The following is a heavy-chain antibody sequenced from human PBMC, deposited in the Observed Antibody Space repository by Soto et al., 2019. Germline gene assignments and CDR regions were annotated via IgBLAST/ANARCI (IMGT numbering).Heavy chain of an antibody. D-gene: IGHD3-16*01. Sequence: EVQLLESGGGLVQPGGSLRLSCAASGFTFRNYDMTWVRQAPGKGLEWVSTISKSGATTYYADSVRGQFTISRDNSKSTLYLQMHSLRGDDTALYYGAKNQWGNAFDIWGQGTMLTVSS. J-gene: IGHJ3*02. V-gene: IGHV3-23*01. CDR3: AKNQWGNAFDI. CDR1: GFTFRNYD. CDR2: ISKSGATT.